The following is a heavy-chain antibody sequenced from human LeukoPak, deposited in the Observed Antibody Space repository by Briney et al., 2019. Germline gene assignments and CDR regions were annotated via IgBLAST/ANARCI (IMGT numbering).Heavy chain of an antibody. J-gene: IGHJ4*02. Sequence: GGSLRLSCAASGFTFSSYSMNWVRQAPGKGLEWVSYISSSSSTIYYADFVKGRFTISRDNAKNSLYLQMDSLRAEDTAVYYCASFAYYDYVWGSYSLDYWGQGTLSPSPQ. CDR3: ASFAYYDYVWGSYSLDY. CDR1: GFTFSSYS. D-gene: IGHD3-16*01. CDR2: ISSSSSTI. V-gene: IGHV3-48*01.